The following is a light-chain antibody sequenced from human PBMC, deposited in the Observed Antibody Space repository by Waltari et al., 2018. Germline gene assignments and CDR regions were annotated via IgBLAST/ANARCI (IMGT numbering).Light chain of an antibody. CDR2: EAT. J-gene: IGLJ1*01. CDR3: CSYTGSSTSYG. CDR1: STDLASYNL. V-gene: IGLV2-23*01. Sequence: QSALSQPASVSGSPGQSPTITSTGASTDLASYNLVAWYQHHPNRAPKLIIYEATKRPSGISHRFSGAKSGATASLRISGLQADDEADYYCCSYTGSSTSYGCGGGTKVTVL.